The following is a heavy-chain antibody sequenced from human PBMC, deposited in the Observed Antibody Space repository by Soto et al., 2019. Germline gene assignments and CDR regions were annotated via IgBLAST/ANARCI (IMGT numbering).Heavy chain of an antibody. J-gene: IGHJ2*01. CDR1: GGSISSADYY. CDR2: IYYSGST. Sequence: QVQLQESGPGLVKPSQTLSLTCTVSGGSISSADYYWSWIRQPPGKGLEWIGYIYYSGSTYYNPALESRLXXSXDXXRHQFSLNLSSVTAADTAVYYCARVPMLAPRYFDLWGRGTLVTVSS. D-gene: IGHD2-8*01. V-gene: IGHV4-30-4*01. CDR3: ARVPMLAPRYFDL.